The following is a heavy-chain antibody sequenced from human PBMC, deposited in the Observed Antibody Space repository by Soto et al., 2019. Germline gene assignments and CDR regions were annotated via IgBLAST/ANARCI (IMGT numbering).Heavy chain of an antibody. CDR2: IIDSGGST. V-gene: IGHV3-23*01. Sequence: PGGSLRLSCAASGFTFSSCAMGWVRQAPGKGLEWVSDIIDSGGSTYYADSVKGRFTISRDNSKSTLYLQMNSLRAVDTVFYYCAKGRSYYYYYGVDVWGQGTTVPV. J-gene: IGHJ6*02. CDR3: AKGRSYYYYYGVDV. CDR1: GFTFSSCA.